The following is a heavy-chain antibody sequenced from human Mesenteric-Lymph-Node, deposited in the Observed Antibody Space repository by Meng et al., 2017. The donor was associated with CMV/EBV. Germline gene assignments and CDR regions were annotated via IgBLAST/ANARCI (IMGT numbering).Heavy chain of an antibody. Sequence: LSLTCAASGFTFSSYAMSWVRQAPGKGLEWVSAMTGSGGTAYYADSVKGRFTISRDNSKNTVYLQMNSLRAEDTAIYYCVKEASYFPYGMDVWGQGTTVTVSS. V-gene: IGHV3-23*01. D-gene: IGHD1-26*01. CDR1: GFTFSSYA. J-gene: IGHJ6*02. CDR3: VKEASYFPYGMDV. CDR2: MTGSGGTA.